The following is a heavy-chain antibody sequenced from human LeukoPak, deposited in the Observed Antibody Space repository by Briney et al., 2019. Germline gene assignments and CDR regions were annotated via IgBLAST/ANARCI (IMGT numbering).Heavy chain of an antibody. Sequence: SETLSLTCTVSGGSISNKYWSWIRQPPGKGLEWIGYIYYSGSTNYNPSLKSRVTILVDTSKNQFSLKLSSVTAADTAVYYCARGGAYYYDSRGTFDYWGQGTLVTVSS. CDR2: IYYSGST. J-gene: IGHJ4*02. D-gene: IGHD3-22*01. CDR3: ARGGAYYYDSRGTFDY. CDR1: GGSISNKY. V-gene: IGHV4-59*01.